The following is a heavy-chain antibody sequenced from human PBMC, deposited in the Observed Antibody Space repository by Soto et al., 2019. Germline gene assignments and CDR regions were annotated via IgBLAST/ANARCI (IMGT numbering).Heavy chain of an antibody. V-gene: IGHV4-59*01. CDR1: GGSLSSYY. J-gene: IGHJ4*02. D-gene: IGHD5-18*01. CDR2: ISYGGTT. CDR3: AREGYNFGPFDY. Sequence: PSETLSLTCTVSGGSLSSYYWSWIRRPPGMGLEWIASISYGGTTNYNSSLKSRVTISIDTSKNQFSLKLNSVTAADTAVYYCAREGYNFGPFDYWGQGALVT.